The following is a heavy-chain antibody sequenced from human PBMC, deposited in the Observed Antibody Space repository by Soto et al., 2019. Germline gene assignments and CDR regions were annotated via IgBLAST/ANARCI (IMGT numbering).Heavy chain of an antibody. J-gene: IGHJ6*02. D-gene: IGHD2-15*01. V-gene: IGHV1-3*01. CDR2: INPDKGNT. CDR3: ARDSGIVDVYALDV. CDR1: GYTFSNYP. Sequence: ASVKVSCKAFGYTFSNYPIHWVREAPGQRLEWLGWINPDKGNTKYSQTFQGRVTITRDTSARTAYVELSSLISEDTAVYYCARDSGIVDVYALDVWGQRTTVTVSS.